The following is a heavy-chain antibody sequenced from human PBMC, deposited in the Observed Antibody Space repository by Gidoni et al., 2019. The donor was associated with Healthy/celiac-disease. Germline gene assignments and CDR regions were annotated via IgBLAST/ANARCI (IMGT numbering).Heavy chain of an antibody. CDR2: INPSGGST. D-gene: IGHD2-2*01. CDR3: ARALRDCSSTSCYTTYYYYYYMDV. Sequence: QVQLVQSGAEVKKPGASVKVSCQASGYTFTSYYMHWVRQAPGQGLEWMGIINPSGGSTSYAQKFQGRVTMTRETSTSTVYMELSSLRSEDTAVYYCARALRDCSSTSCYTTYYYYYYMDVWGKGTTVTVSS. CDR1: GYTFTSYY. V-gene: IGHV1-46*01. J-gene: IGHJ6*03.